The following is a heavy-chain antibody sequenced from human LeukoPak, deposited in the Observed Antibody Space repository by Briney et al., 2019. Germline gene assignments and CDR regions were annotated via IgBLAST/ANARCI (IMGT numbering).Heavy chain of an antibody. V-gene: IGHV1-8*01. CDR3: ARGIPYSSSDY. CDR1: GYTFTSYD. Sequence: ASVKVSCKASGYTFTSYDINWVRQATGQGLEWMGWMNPNSGNTGYAQKFQGRVTLTRNTSISTAYMDLSSLRSEDSAVYYCARGIPYSSSDYWGQGTLVTVSS. J-gene: IGHJ4*02. D-gene: IGHD6-6*01. CDR2: MNPNSGNT.